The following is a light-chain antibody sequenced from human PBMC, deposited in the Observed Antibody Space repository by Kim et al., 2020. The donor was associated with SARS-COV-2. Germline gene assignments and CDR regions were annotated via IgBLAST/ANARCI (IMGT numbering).Light chain of an antibody. Sequence: SYELTQPPSVSVSPGQTASITCSGEKLGDKYACWYQQKPGQSPVLVIYQDTKRPSGIPERFSGSTSGNTATLTISGTQAMDEADYYCQAWDRRTVVFGGG. CDR1: KLGDKY. J-gene: IGLJ2*01. V-gene: IGLV3-1*01. CDR3: QAWDRRTVV. CDR2: QDT.